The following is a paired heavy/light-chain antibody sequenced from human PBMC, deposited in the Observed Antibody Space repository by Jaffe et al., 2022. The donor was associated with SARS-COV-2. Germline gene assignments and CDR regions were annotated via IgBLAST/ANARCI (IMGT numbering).Light chain of an antibody. J-gene: IGKJ4*01. Sequence: EIVMTQSPATLSVSLGDRATLSCRAGHSVGSNLAWYQQTPGQAPRLLIYGASSRATGIPARFSGSGSGTEFTLTISSLRSEDFAVYYCQQYTERPLTFGGGTKVEVK. CDR3: QQYTERPLT. CDR1: HSVGSN. CDR2: GAS. V-gene: IGKV3-15*01.
Heavy chain of an antibody. V-gene: IGHV4-30-4*01. D-gene: IGHD2-2*01. J-gene: IGHJ3*02. CDR2: MDYTGWA. CDR3: AREVIVPPAIDPSDGFDI. CDR1: GGSISISNYY. Sequence: QVQLQESGPGPVKPSQTLSLTCTVSGGSISISNYYWSWIRQPPGKGLEWIAYMDYTGWADYNPSLRGRVSMSLDTSKDQFSLRLTSVTAADTAMYYCAREVIVPPAIDPSDGFDIWGPGTMVTVAS.